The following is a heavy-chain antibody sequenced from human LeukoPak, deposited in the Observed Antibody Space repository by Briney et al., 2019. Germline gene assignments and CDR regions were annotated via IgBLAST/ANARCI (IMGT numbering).Heavy chain of an antibody. J-gene: IGHJ2*01. CDR3: AKEGDYGYWYFDL. CDR1: GFTFSSYA. D-gene: IGHD4-17*01. CDR2: ISGIGGST. V-gene: IGHV3-23*01. Sequence: GGSLRLSCAASGFTFSSYAMTWVRQPPGKGLEWVAAISGIGGSTYYADSVKGRFTISRDNSKNTLYLQMNSLRAEDTAVYYCAKEGDYGYWYFDLWGRGTLVTVSS.